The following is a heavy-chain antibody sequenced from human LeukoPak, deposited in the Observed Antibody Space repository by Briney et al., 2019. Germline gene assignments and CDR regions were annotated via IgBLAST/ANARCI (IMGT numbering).Heavy chain of an antibody. Sequence: SETLSLTCTVSGGPMSSSSYYWGWIRQSPGKGLEWIGSIYYSGANHYNPSLKSRVTMSVDTSKNQFSVKLTSVTATDTAVYYCVRVRGYWLVRGYLDYWGQGTQVTVSS. V-gene: IGHV4-39*02. CDR1: GGPMSSSSYY. CDR3: VRVRGYWLVRGYLDY. CDR2: IYYSGAN. J-gene: IGHJ4*02. D-gene: IGHD6-19*01.